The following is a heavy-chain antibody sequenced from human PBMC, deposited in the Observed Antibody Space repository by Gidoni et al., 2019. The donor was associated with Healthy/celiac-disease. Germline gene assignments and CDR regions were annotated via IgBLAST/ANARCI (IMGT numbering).Heavy chain of an antibody. Sequence: QVQLVESGGGVVQPGRSLRLSCAASGFTFSSYGMHWVRQAPGKGLEWVAVISYDGSNKYYADSVKGRFTISRDNSKNTLYLQMNSLRAEDTAVYYCATTHSSGGAFDIWGQGTMVTVSS. V-gene: IGHV3-30*03. J-gene: IGHJ3*02. CDR3: ATTHSSGGAFDI. CDR1: GFTFSSYG. CDR2: ISYDGSNK. D-gene: IGHD6-19*01.